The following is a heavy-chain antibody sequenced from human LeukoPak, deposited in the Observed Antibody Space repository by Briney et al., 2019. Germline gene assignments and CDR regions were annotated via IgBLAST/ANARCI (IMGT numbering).Heavy chain of an antibody. V-gene: IGHV1-2*02. D-gene: IGHD3-22*01. Sequence: ASVKVSCKASGYSFTGYYMHWVRQAPGQGLEWMEWINPNSGGTNYAQKFQGRVTMTRDTSISTAYMELSRLRSDDTAVYYCARPVDSSGYCFDYWGQGTLVTVSS. J-gene: IGHJ4*02. CDR1: GYSFTGYY. CDR3: ARPVDSSGYCFDY. CDR2: INPNSGGT.